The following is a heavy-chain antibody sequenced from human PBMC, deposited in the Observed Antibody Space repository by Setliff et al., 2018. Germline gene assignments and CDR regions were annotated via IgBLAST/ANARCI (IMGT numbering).Heavy chain of an antibody. CDR1: GASITSGGFY. J-gene: IGHJ1*01. CDR2: ISPSGST. Sequence: SETLSLTCSVSGASITSGGFYWTWIRQPAGKGLEWIGHISPSGSTTYNPSVKSRVTISVDTSKNQFSLRLNSVTAADTAVYYCARHASSYSDRSCYYYEIGYFRHWGYGTLVTVSS. D-gene: IGHD3-22*01. V-gene: IGHV4-61*09. CDR3: ARHASSYSDRSCYYYEIGYFRH.